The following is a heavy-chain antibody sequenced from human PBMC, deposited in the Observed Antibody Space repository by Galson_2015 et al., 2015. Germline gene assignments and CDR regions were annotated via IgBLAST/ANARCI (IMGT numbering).Heavy chain of an antibody. V-gene: IGHV1-3*01. J-gene: IGHJ4*02. Sequence: SVKVSCKASGYTFTSYAMHWVRQAPGQRLEWMGWINAGNGNTKYSQKFQGRVTITRDTSASTAYMELSSLRSEDTAVYYCASVVLDWLRFDYWGQGTLVTVSS. CDR2: INAGNGNT. CDR1: GYTFTSYA. CDR3: ASVVLDWLRFDY. D-gene: IGHD3/OR15-3a*01.